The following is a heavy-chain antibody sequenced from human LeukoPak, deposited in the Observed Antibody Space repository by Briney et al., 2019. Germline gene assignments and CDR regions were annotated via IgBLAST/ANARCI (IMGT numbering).Heavy chain of an antibody. CDR2: MNPNSGNT. CDR1: GYTFTSYD. Sequence: ASVKVSCKASGYTFTSYDINWVRQATGQGLEWMGWMNPNSGNTGYAQKFQGRVTITRNTSISTAYIELSSLRSEDTAVYYCARGRRLRHFDWLLSNRYYYYYYMDVWGKGTTVTVSS. D-gene: IGHD3-9*01. V-gene: IGHV1-8*03. J-gene: IGHJ6*03. CDR3: ARGRRLRHFDWLLSNRYYYYYYMDV.